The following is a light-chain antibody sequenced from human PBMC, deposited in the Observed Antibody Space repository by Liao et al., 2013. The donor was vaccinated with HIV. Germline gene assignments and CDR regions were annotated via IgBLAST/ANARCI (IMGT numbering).Light chain of an antibody. CDR2: YDS. Sequence: SSMLTQPPSVSLAPGETARITCGGNNIGSKSVHWYQQKPGQAPVLVIYYDSDRPSGIPERFSGSNSGNTATLTISGTQTMDEADYYCQAWDSSAPRVFGGGTKLTVL. J-gene: IGLJ3*02. CDR3: QAWDSSAPRV. V-gene: IGLV3-21*01. CDR1: NIGSKS.